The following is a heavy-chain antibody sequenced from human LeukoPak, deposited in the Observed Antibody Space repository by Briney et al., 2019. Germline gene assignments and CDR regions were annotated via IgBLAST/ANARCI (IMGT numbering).Heavy chain of an antibody. D-gene: IGHD6-19*01. V-gene: IGHV4-34*01. CDR3: ARGRQQWLVRGYYFDY. Sequence: PSETLSLTCTVSGGSISSYYWSWIRQPPGKGLEWIGEINHSGSTNYNPSLKSRVTISVDTSKNQFSLKLSSVTAADTAVYYCARGRQQWLVRGYYFDYWGQGTLVTVSS. CDR2: INHSGST. J-gene: IGHJ4*02. CDR1: GGSISSYY.